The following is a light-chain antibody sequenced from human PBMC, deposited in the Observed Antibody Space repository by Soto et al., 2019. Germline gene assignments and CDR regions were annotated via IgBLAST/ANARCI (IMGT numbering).Light chain of an antibody. J-gene: IGKJ5*01. CDR3: QQYNNWPLT. V-gene: IGKV3-15*01. Sequence: EIFITQSPASLSVSPGERVILSCRATQSISSNLAWYQQKPGQAPRLLIYGTSTRATGIPARFSGSGSGTEFTLTITSLQSEDFALYFCQQYNNWPLTFGQGTRLEIK. CDR1: QSISSN. CDR2: GTS.